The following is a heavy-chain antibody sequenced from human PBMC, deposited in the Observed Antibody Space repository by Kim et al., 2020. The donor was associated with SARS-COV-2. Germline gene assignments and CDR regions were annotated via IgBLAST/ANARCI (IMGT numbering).Heavy chain of an antibody. CDR2: ISSSSSTI. J-gene: IGHJ4*02. V-gene: IGHV3-48*02. Sequence: GGSLRLSCAASGFTFSSYSMNWVRQAPGKGLEWVSYISSSSSTIYYADSVKGRFTISRDNAKNSLYLQMNSLRDEDTAVYYCARDRESVVVAATPPWFDYWGQGTLVTVSS. CDR3: ARDRESVVVAATPPWFDY. D-gene: IGHD2-15*01. CDR1: GFTFSSYS.